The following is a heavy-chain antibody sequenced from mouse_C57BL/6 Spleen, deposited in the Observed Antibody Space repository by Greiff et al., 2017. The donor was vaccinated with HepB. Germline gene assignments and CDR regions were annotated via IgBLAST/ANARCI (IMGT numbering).Heavy chain of an antibody. V-gene: IGHV5-17*01. J-gene: IGHJ2*01. Sequence: DVMLVESGGGLVKPGGSLKLSCAASGFTFSDYGMHWVRQAPEKGLEWVAYISSGSSTIYYADTVKGRFTISRDNAKNTLFLQMTSLRSEDTAMYYCARQGPYYFDYWGQGTTLTVSS. CDR1: GFTFSDYG. CDR2: ISSGSSTI. CDR3: ARQGPYYFDY.